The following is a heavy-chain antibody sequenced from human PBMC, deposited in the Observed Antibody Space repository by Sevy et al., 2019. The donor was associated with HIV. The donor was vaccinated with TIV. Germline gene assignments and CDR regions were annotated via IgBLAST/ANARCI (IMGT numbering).Heavy chain of an antibody. V-gene: IGHV3-7*03. CDR2: IKEDGSER. Sequence: GGSLRLSCAASGFTFSSYWMSWVRQAPGKGLEWVANIKEDGSERYYVDSVKGRFTISRDNSRNTLYLQINSLRAEDTAVYYCVKDVAYDNTYLDYWGQGTLVTVSS. D-gene: IGHD3-22*01. CDR1: GFTFSSYW. J-gene: IGHJ4*02. CDR3: VKDVAYDNTYLDY.